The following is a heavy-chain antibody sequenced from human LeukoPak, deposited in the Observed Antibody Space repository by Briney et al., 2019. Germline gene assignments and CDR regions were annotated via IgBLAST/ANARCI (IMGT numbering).Heavy chain of an antibody. CDR2: ISGSGGST. CDR3: AKVALMNVRDYDILTGRDY. V-gene: IGHV3-23*01. J-gene: IGHJ4*02. CDR1: GFTFSSYA. Sequence: GRSLRLSCAASGFTFSSYAMSWVRQAPGKGLEWVSAISGSGGSTYYADSVKGRFTISSDNSKNTLYLQMNSLRAEDTAVYYCAKVALMNVRDYDILTGRDYWGQGTLVTVSS. D-gene: IGHD3-9*01.